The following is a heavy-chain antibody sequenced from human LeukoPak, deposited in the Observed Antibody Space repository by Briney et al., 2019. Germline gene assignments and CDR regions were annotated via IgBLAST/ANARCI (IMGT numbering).Heavy chain of an antibody. CDR1: GFTFSTYS. D-gene: IGHD3-22*01. J-gene: IGHJ4*02. CDR2: ISGSSIYI. Sequence: GGSLRLSCAASGFTFSTYSMNWVRQAPGKGLEWVSSISGSSIYIYYADSVKGRFTISRDNAKNSLYLQMNSLRAEDTAVYYCARDPPYYDSSGYYYDYWGQGTLVTISS. CDR3: ARDPPYYDSSGYYYDY. V-gene: IGHV3-21*01.